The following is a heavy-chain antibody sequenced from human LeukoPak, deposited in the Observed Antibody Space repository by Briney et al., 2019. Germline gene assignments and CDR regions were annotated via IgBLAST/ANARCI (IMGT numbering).Heavy chain of an antibody. CDR1: GFTFGAYT. D-gene: IGHD3-3*01. J-gene: IGHJ5*02. CDR2: IRSKAYGGTT. V-gene: IGHV3-49*04. CDR3: TRTTPLYDFWSGYPTKP. Sequence: GGSLTLSCTASGFTFGAYTMTRVRQAPGKGLEWVDFIRSKAYGGTTEYAASVKGRFTISRDDSKSIAYLQMNSLKTEDTAVYYCTRTTPLYDFWSGYPTKPWGQGTLVTVSS.